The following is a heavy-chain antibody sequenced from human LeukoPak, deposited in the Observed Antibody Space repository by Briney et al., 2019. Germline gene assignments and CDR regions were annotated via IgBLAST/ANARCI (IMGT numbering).Heavy chain of an antibody. CDR3: AKDYLGASHTFDI. CDR1: GFXFSTYG. V-gene: IGHV3-30*18. D-gene: IGHD1-26*01. Sequence: PGRSLRLSCAASGFXFSTYGIHWVRQAPGKGLEWVAVISYDGSNKHYADPVKGRFTISRDNSKNTLYLQMNSLRGEDTAVYYCAKDYLGASHTFDIWGQGTMVTVSS. J-gene: IGHJ3*02. CDR2: ISYDGSNK.